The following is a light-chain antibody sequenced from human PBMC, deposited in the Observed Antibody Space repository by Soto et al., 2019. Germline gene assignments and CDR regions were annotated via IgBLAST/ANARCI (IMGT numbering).Light chain of an antibody. CDR3: QSYDRRLRGWV. V-gene: IGLV1-40*01. CDR2: SNI. J-gene: IGLJ1*01. Sequence: QSVLTQPPSVSGAPGQRVSISCTGSSSNIGAGYDVHWYQQVPGKVPKLLINSNINRPSGVPDRFSGSKSGTSASLAIPGLQAEDEADYYCQSYDRRLRGWVFGIGTKVTVL. CDR1: SSNIGAGYD.